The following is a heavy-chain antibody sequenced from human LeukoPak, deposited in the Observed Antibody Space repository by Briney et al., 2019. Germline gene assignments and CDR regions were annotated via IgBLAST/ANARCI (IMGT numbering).Heavy chain of an antibody. CDR3: ATGWYGSSGMDV. J-gene: IGHJ6*02. Sequence: GGSLRLSCAASGLTFSTYWMTWVHQPPGKGLEWVANIKQDGSEKYYVDSVKGRFTISRDNAKNSLYLQMNSLRAEDTAVYYCATGWYGSSGMDVWGQGTSVTVSS. D-gene: IGHD3-10*01. V-gene: IGHV3-7*05. CDR2: IKQDGSEK. CDR1: GLTFSTYW.